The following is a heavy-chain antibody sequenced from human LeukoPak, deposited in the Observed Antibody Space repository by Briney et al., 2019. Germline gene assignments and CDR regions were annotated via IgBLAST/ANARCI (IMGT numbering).Heavy chain of an antibody. CDR3: ARTYYYGSGSYYGDAFDI. CDR1: GFTLSSYA. V-gene: IGHV3-23*01. J-gene: IGHJ3*02. CDR2: ISVSGNT. Sequence: GGSLRLSCAASGFTLSSYAMSWVRQAPGKGLEWVSAISVSGNTYHADSVKGRFTISRDNAKNSLYLQMNSLRAEDTAVYYCARTYYYGSGSYYGDAFDIWGQGTMVTVSS. D-gene: IGHD3-10*01.